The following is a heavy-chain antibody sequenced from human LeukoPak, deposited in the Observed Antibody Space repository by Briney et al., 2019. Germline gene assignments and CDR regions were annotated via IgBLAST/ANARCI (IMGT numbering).Heavy chain of an antibody. Sequence: GGSLRLSCAASGFTFSSYAMHWVRQAPGKGLEWVAVISYDGSNKYYADSVKGRFTISRDNSKNTLYLQMNSLRAEDTAVYYCARDHLYCSGGSCYQVYYYYYMDVWGKGTTVTVSS. CDR3: ARDHLYCSGGSCYQVYYYYYMDV. CDR2: ISYDGSNK. D-gene: IGHD2-15*01. CDR1: GFTFSSYA. V-gene: IGHV3-30*04. J-gene: IGHJ6*03.